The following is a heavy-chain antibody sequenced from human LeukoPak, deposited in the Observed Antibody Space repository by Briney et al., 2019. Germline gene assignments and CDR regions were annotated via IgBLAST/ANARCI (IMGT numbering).Heavy chain of an antibody. D-gene: IGHD6-13*01. CDR1: GYTFTSYD. CDR3: ARAGGIAASRAFASY. CDR2: MNPNSGNT. V-gene: IGHV1-8*01. J-gene: IGHJ4*02. Sequence: ASVKVSCKASGYTFTSYDINWVRQATGQGLEWMGWMNPNSGNTGYAQKFQGRVTMTRNTSISTAYMELSSLRSEDTAVYHCARAGGIAASRAFASYWGQGTLVTVSS.